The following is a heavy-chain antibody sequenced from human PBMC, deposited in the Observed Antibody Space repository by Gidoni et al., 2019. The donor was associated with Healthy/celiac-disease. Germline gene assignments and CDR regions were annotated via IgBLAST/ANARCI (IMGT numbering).Heavy chain of an antibody. D-gene: IGHD6-19*01. CDR2: MKPNSGNT. CDR1: GYTFTSYD. CDR3: ARGQGSGWYNYYYYYMDV. Sequence: QVQLVQSGAEVKKPGASVKVSCKASGYTFTSYDINWVRQATGQGLEWMGWMKPNSGNTGYAQKFQGRVTMTRNTSISTAYMELSSLRSEDTAVYYCARGQGSGWYNYYYYYMDVWGKGTTVTVSS. J-gene: IGHJ6*03. V-gene: IGHV1-8*01.